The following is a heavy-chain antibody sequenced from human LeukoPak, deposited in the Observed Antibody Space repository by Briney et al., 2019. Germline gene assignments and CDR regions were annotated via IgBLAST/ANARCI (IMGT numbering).Heavy chain of an antibody. CDR3: ARHRSGVGILAYYYYGMDV. CDR1: GGSISSYY. Sequence: PSETLSLTCTVSGGSISSYYWSWIRQPPGKRLEWIGYIYYSGSTNYNPSLKSRVTISVDTSKNQFSLKLSSVTAADTAVYYCARHRSGVGILAYYYYGMDVWGQGTTVTVSS. CDR2: IYYSGST. V-gene: IGHV4-59*08. J-gene: IGHJ6*02. D-gene: IGHD2-21*01.